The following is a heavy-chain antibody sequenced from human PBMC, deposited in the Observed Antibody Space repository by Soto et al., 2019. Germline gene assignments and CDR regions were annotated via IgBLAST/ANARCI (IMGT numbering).Heavy chain of an antibody. J-gene: IGHJ6*02. CDR1: GFTFSSYS. V-gene: IGHV3-21*01. CDR3: ARDDTAMVLYYYYYGMDV. Sequence: GGSLRLSCAASGFTFSSYSMNWLRQAPGKGLEWVSSISSSSSYIYYADSVKGRFTISRDNAKNSLYLQMNSLRAEDTAVYYCARDDTAMVLYYYYYGMDVWGQGTTVTVSS. D-gene: IGHD5-18*01. CDR2: ISSSSSYI.